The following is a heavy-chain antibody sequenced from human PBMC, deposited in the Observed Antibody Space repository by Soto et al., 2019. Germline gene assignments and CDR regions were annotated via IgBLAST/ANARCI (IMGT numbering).Heavy chain of an antibody. CDR1: GGTFSSYT. D-gene: IGHD1-7*01. V-gene: IGHV1-69*04. J-gene: IGHJ4*02. CDR3: ARDRITGTTYPYYFDY. CDR2: IIPILGIA. Sequence: ASVKVSCKASGGTFSSYTISWVRQAPGQGLEWMGRIIPILGIANYAQKFQGRVTITADKSTSTAYMELSSLRSEDTAVYYCARDRITGTTYPYYFDYWGQGTLVTVSS.